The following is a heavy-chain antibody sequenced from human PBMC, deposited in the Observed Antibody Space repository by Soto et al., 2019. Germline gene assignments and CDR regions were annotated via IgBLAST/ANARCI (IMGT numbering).Heavy chain of an antibody. CDR3: ARWFTYGNFDYFDY. D-gene: IGHD3-10*01. CDR1: GFTFSSDW. V-gene: IGHV3-74*01. CDR2: IDSGGRTT. Sequence: GGSLRLSCAASGFTFSSDWMHWFRQAPGKGLVWVSRIDSGGRTTTYADSVKGRFTISRDNAKNTLYLQMNGLRAEDTALYYCARWFTYGNFDYFDYWGQGTQVNVSS. J-gene: IGHJ4*02.